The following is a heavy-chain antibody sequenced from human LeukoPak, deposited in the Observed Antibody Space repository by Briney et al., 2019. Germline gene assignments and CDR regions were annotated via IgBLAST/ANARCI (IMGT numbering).Heavy chain of an antibody. CDR1: GYTFTSYY. Sequence: ASVKVSCKASGYTFTSYYMHWVRQAPGQGLERMGIINPSGGSTSYAQKFQGRVTMTRDTSTSTVYMELRSLRSDDTAVYYCARDRDRWNRALDYWGQGTLVTVSS. CDR2: INPSGGST. CDR3: ARDRDRWNRALDY. D-gene: IGHD1-1*01. V-gene: IGHV1-46*01. J-gene: IGHJ4*02.